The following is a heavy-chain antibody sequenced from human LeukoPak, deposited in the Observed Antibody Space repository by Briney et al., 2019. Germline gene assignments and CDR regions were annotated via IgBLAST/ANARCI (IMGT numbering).Heavy chain of an antibody. Sequence: SQTLSLTCTVSGGSISSGGYYWGWVRQHPGTGLEWIGYIYYSGSTYYNPSLKSRVTISVDTSKNQFSLKLSSVTAADTAVYYCARVSSFLAVAGKGTLFDYWGQGTLVTVSS. CDR3: ARVSSFLAVAGKGTLFDY. CDR1: GGSISSGGYY. V-gene: IGHV4-31*03. D-gene: IGHD6-19*01. CDR2: IYYSGST. J-gene: IGHJ4*02.